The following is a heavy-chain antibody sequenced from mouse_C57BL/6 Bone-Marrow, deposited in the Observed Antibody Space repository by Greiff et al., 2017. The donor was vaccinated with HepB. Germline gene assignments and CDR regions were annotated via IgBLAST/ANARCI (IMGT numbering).Heavy chain of an antibody. CDR2: ISDGGSYT. D-gene: IGHD2-3*01. Sequence: EVMLVESGGGLVKPGGSLKLSCAASGFTFSSYAMSWVRQTPEKRLEWVATISDGGSYTYYPDNVKGRFTISRDNAKNNLYLQMSHLKSEDTAMYYCARCYDGFFMDYWGQGTSVTVSS. CDR3: ARCYDGFFMDY. V-gene: IGHV5-4*03. CDR1: GFTFSSYA. J-gene: IGHJ4*01.